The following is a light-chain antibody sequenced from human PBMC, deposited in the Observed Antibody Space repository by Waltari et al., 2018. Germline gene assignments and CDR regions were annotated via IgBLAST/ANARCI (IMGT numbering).Light chain of an antibody. Sequence: EIVMTQSPATLSVSPGERATLSCRASQSVSSNLAWYQQKPGQTPRLLSYAASTRATGIPARFSGSGSGTEFTLTISSLQSEDFAVYFCQQYNNWPPITFGQGTRLEIK. J-gene: IGKJ5*01. CDR2: AAS. CDR1: QSVSSN. CDR3: QQYNNWPPIT. V-gene: IGKV3-15*01.